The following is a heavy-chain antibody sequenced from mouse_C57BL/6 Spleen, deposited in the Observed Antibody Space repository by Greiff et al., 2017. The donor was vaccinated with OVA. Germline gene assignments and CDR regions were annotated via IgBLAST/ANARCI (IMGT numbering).Heavy chain of an antibody. CDR2: ISSGGSYT. Sequence: EVKVVESGGDLVKPGGSLKLSCAASGFTFSSYGMSWVRQTPDKRLEWVATISSGGSYTYYPDSVKGRFTISRDNAKNTLYLQMSSLKSEDTAMYYCARHDGYGNSWFAYWGQGTLVTVSA. CDR3: ARHDGYGNSWFAY. J-gene: IGHJ3*01. CDR1: GFTFSSYG. D-gene: IGHD2-1*01. V-gene: IGHV5-6*01.